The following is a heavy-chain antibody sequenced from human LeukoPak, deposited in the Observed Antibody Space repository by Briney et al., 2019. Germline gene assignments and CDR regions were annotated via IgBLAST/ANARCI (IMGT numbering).Heavy chain of an antibody. CDR1: GFTFSSYG. CDR3: AKARTMVRGVIDY. D-gene: IGHD3-10*01. J-gene: IGHJ4*02. Sequence: GGSLRLSCAASGFTFSSYGMHWVRQAPGRGLEWVAVISYDGSNKYYADSVKGRFTISRDNSKNTLYLQMNSLRAEDTAVYYCAKARTMVRGVIDYWGQGTLVTVSS. V-gene: IGHV3-30*18. CDR2: ISYDGSNK.